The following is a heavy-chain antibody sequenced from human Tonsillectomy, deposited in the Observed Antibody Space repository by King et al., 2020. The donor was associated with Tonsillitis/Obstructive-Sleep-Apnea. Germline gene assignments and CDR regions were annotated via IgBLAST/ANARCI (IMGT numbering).Heavy chain of an antibody. Sequence: VQLVESGGGLVKPGGSLRLSCAASGFTFSTYSMNWVRQAPGKGLEWVSSISSSSNYIFYADSVKGRFTISRDNAKNSLYLQMNSLRAEDTAVYYCARDVGPPSSGSQGHWGQGPLVPVSS. V-gene: IGHV3-21*01. D-gene: IGHD6-25*01. CDR3: ARDVGPPSSGSQGH. CDR2: ISSSSNYI. J-gene: IGHJ4*02. CDR1: GFTFSTYS.